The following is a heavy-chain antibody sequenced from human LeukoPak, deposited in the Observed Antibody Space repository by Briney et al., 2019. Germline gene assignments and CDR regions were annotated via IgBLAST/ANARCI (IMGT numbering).Heavy chain of an antibody. J-gene: IGHJ6*03. D-gene: IGHD1-26*01. CDR2: IYYSGST. V-gene: IGHV4-39*01. Sequence: SETLSLTCTVSGGSISSSSYYWGWIRQPPGKGLEWIGSIYYSGSTYYNPSLKSRVTISVNTSKNQFSLKLSSVTAADTAVYYCARLGSYWDYYYYMDVWGKGTTVTVSS. CDR1: GGSISSSSYY. CDR3: ARLGSYWDYYYYMDV.